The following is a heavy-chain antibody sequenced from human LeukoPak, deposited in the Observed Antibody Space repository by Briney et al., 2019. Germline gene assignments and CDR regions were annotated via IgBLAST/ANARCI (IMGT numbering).Heavy chain of an antibody. CDR1: GGSFSGYY. D-gene: IGHD2-2*01. CDR3: ARGRGYQLLFYYYAFDI. CDR2: INHSGST. V-gene: IGHV4-34*01. J-gene: IGHJ3*02. Sequence: ASETLSLTCAVYGGSFSGYYWSWIRQPPGKGLEWIGEINHSGSTNYNPSLKSRVTISVDTSKNQFSLKLSSVTAADTAVYYCARGRGYQLLFYYYAFDIWGQGTMVTVSS.